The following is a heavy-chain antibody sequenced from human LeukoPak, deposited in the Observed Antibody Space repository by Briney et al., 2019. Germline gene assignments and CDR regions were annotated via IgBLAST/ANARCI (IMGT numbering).Heavy chain of an antibody. CDR1: GYTFTSYG. CDR2: ISAYNGNT. D-gene: IGHD6-13*01. V-gene: IGHV1-18*01. CDR3: ARSPVDQQQLVLWADY. Sequence: GASVKVSCKASGYTFTSYGISWVRQAPGQGLEWMGWISAYNGNTNYAQKLQGRVTMTTDTSTSTAYMELRSLRSDDTAVYYCARSPVDQQQLVLWADYWGQGTLVTVSS. J-gene: IGHJ4*02.